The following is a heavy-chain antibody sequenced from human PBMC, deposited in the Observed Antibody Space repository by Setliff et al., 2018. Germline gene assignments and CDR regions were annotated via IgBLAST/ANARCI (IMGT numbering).Heavy chain of an antibody. CDR1: GYTFTGYY. CDR3: ARDGIAARPGADY. CDR2: INPNSGGT. V-gene: IGHV1-2*06. D-gene: IGHD6-6*01. J-gene: IGHJ4*02. Sequence: GASVKVSCKASGYTFTGYYMHWVRQAPGQGLEWMGRINPNSGGTNYAQKFQGRVTMTRDTSISTAYMELSRLRSEDTAVYYCARDGIAARPGADYWGQGTLVTVSS.